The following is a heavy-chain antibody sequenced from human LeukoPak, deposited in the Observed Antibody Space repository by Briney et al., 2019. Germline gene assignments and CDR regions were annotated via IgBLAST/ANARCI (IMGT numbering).Heavy chain of an antibody. V-gene: IGHV3-33*01. CDR1: GFTFSSYG. D-gene: IGHD2-15*01. J-gene: IGHJ4*02. CDR3: ARQHCSGGDCYFFD. CDR2: IWYDGNNK. Sequence: PGGSLRLSCAASGFTFSSYGMHWVRQAPGKGLEWVALIWYDGNNKYYADSVKGRFTISRDNSMNTLYLQLNSLRAEDTAVYYCARQHCSGGDCYFFDWGQGTLVTVSS.